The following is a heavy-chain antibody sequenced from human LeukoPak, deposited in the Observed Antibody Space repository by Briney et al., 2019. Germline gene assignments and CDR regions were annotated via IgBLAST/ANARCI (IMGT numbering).Heavy chain of an antibody. D-gene: IGHD3-3*01. V-gene: IGHV6-1*01. CDR1: GDSVSSNSAA. J-gene: IGHJ5*02. CDR2: TYYRSKWYN. CDR3: ARGGYYDFWSGYSNWFDP. Sequence: SQTLSLTCAISGDSVSSNSAAWNWIRQSPSRGLEWLGRTYYRSKWYNDYAVFVKSRITINPDTSKNQFSLQLNSVTPEDTAVYYCARGGYYDFWSGYSNWFDPWGQGTLVTVSS.